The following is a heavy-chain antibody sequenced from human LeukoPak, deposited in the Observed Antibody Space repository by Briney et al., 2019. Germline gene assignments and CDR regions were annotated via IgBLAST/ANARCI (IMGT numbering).Heavy chain of an antibody. J-gene: IGHJ3*02. D-gene: IGHD6-13*01. CDR2: IYYSGGA. V-gene: IGHV4-59*01. CDR1: GVSISSYY. CDR3: ARDGGYPLGAFDI. Sequence: SETLSLTCTVSGVSISSYYWSWIRQPPGKGLEWIGHIYYSGGANYNPSLKSRVTISLDTSRSQFSLKLSSVTAADTAVYYCARDGGYPLGAFDIWGLGTLVTV.